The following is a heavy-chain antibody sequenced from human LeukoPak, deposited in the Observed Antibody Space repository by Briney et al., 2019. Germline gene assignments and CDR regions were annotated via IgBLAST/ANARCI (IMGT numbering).Heavy chain of an antibody. J-gene: IGHJ5*01. CDR3: AKQVGSSWLFDS. Sequence: GGSLRLSCEASGLTFNNYVMTWVRQAPGKGLEWVSVVSGSGTYTYYADSLKGRFTISRDNSKNTLYLEMKSLRADDTAVYYCAKQVGSSWLFDSWGQGILVTVSS. CDR1: GLTFNNYV. CDR2: VSGSGTYT. V-gene: IGHV3-23*01. D-gene: IGHD6-13*01.